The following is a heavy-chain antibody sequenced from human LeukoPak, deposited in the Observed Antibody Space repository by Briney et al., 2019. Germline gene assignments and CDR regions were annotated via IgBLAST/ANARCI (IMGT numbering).Heavy chain of an antibody. CDR1: GFTVRDSY. Sequence: GGSLRLSCAASGFTVRDSYMSWVRQAPGKRLEWLAFIYVSGTTFYAASVKGRFTISRNNSKNTVYLQMNNLRAEDTALYYCGRHAYGGSPPLSWGQGALVTVSS. J-gene: IGHJ4*02. CDR3: GRHAYGGSPPLS. V-gene: IGHV3-53*01. D-gene: IGHD3-10*01. CDR2: IYVSGTT.